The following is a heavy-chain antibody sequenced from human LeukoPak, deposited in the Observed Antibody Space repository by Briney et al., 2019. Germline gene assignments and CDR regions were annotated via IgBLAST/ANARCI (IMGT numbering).Heavy chain of an antibody. J-gene: IGHJ4*02. V-gene: IGHV3-48*02. CDR3: ARDVLSYGDSGVDY. CDR1: GFTSSSYT. Sequence: QPGGSLRLSCAASGFTSSSYTMTWVRQAPGKGLEWVSYISGSSTTIYYADSVKGRFTISGDNAKNSLYLQMNSLRDEDTAVYYCARDVLSYGDSGVDYWGQGTLVTVSS. D-gene: IGHD2-2*01. CDR2: ISGSSTTI.